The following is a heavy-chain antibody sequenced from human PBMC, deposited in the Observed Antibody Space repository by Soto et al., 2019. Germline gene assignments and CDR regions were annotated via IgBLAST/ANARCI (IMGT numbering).Heavy chain of an antibody. V-gene: IGHV4-59*01. D-gene: IGHD3-9*01. J-gene: IGHJ4*02. CDR1: GGSISSYY. Sequence: SETLSLTCTVSGGSISSYYWSWIRQPPGKGLEWIGYIYYSGSTNYNPSLKSRVTISVDTSKNQFSLKLSSVTAADTAVYYCARGRLILTGYPVGYFDYWGQGTLVTVSS. CDR2: IYYSGST. CDR3: ARGRLILTGYPVGYFDY.